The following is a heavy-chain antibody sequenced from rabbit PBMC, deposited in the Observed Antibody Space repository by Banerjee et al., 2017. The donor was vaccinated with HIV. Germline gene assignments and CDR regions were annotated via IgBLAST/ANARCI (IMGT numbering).Heavy chain of an antibody. Sequence: QQLVESGGGLVKPGASLTLTCTASGFSFSSSYDMSWVRQAPGKGLEWIGCIYTGNGHTHFASWAKGRFTISKTSSTTVTLQMTSLTAADTATYFCARDAGSYAYIDGYFNLWGPGTLVTVS. V-gene: IGHV1S40*01. CDR1: GFSFSSSYD. CDR3: ARDAGSYAYIDGYFNL. CDR2: IYTGNGHT. J-gene: IGHJ4*01. D-gene: IGHD6-1*01.